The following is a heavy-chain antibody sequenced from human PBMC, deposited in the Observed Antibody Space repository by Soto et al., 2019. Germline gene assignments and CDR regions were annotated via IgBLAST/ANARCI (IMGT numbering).Heavy chain of an antibody. Sequence: ASVKVSFKASGYTFTDYFIHWVRQAPGQGLEWMGWINPDNGGTVYAQKFQGRITMARDTPVSTVYMELSGLRSGDTAVYYCTRSTQYSASLEFDFWGQGTLVTVSS. CDR1: GYTFTDYF. D-gene: IGHD5-12*01. CDR3: TRSTQYSASLEFDF. CDR2: INPDNGGT. V-gene: IGHV1-2*02. J-gene: IGHJ4*02.